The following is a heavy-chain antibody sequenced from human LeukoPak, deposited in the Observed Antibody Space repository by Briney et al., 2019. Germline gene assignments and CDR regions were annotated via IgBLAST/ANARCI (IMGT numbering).Heavy chain of an antibody. D-gene: IGHD2-15*01. V-gene: IGHV3-21*01. CDR3: ARDSVEFVVAATTYYFDY. CDR2: ISSSSSYI. CDR1: GFTFSSYS. Sequence: GGSLRLSCAASGFTFSSYSMNWVRQAPGKGLEWVSSISSSSSYIYYADSVKGRFTISRDNAKNSLYLQMNSLRAEDTAVYCCARDSVEFVVAATTYYFDYWGQGTLVTVSS. J-gene: IGHJ4*02.